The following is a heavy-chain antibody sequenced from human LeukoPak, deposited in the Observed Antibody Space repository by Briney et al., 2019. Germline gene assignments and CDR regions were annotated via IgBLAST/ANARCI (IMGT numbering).Heavy chain of an antibody. CDR2: ISWNAGTV. J-gene: IGHJ4*02. V-gene: IGHV3-9*01. D-gene: IGHD3-10*01. CDR1: GFTFDDYA. CDR3: ARSRSGAY. Sequence: QPGRSLRLSCAASGFTFDDYAMHWVRQTPGKGLEWVSGISWNAGTVGYADSVKGRFTISRDNAKNSLYLQMNSLRAEDTAVYYCARSRSGAYWGQGTLVTVSS.